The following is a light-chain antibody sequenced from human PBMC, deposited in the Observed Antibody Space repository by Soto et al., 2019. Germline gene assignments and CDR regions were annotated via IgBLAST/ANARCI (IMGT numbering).Light chain of an antibody. Sequence: DMEMTQSPSSLSASVGDRVTITCRASQSISNYLNWYQHKPGKVPKLLIYAASRLQSGVPTRFSGSGSGTDFTLTINSLQPEDFATYDCQQSYGTPLTVGGGTKIEIK. J-gene: IGKJ4*01. CDR3: QQSYGTPLT. CDR1: QSISNY. CDR2: AAS. V-gene: IGKV1-39*01.